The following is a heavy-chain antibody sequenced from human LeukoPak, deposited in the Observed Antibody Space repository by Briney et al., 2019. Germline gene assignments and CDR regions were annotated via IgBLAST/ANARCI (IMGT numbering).Heavy chain of an antibody. CDR3: ARRILGATLDY. D-gene: IGHD1-26*01. CDR1: GFTFSSYG. V-gene: IGHV3-30*03. Sequence: PGRSLRLSCAASGFTFSSYGMHWVRQAPGKGLEWVAVISYDGSNKYYADSVKGRFTISRDNSKNTLYLQMNSLRAEDTAVYYCARRILGATLDYWGQGTLVTVSS. J-gene: IGHJ4*02. CDR2: ISYDGSNK.